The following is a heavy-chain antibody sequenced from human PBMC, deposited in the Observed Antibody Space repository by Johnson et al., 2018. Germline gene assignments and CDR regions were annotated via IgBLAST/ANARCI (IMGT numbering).Heavy chain of an antibody. CDR1: GFTFSSYA. CDR2: ISGSGGST. J-gene: IGHJ3*02. CDR3: ATLSVLRYFDWLLGGAFDS. D-gene: IGHD3-9*01. Sequence: VQLVESGGGLVQPGGSLRLSCAASGFTFSSYAMSWVRQAPGKGLEWVSAISGSGGSTYYADSVKGRFTLSRDNSKNTLYLQMNSLGAEDTAVYYGATLSVLRYFDWLLGGAFDSWGQWTMVTGSA. V-gene: IGHV3-23*04.